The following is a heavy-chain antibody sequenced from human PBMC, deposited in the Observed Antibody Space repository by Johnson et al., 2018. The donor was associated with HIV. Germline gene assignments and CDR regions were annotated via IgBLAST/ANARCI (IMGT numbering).Heavy chain of an antibody. V-gene: IGHV3-64*01. CDR3: ATHGEYRNSPPYAFDI. J-gene: IGHJ3*02. D-gene: IGHD6-6*01. CDR1: GFTFSSYA. Sequence: VQLVESGGGLVQPGGSLRLSCAASGFTFSSYAMHWVRQAPGKGLEYVSAISSNGGSTYYANSVKGRFTISRDNSKNTLYLQMGSLRAEDMAVYYCATHGEYRNSPPYAFDIWGQGTMVTVSS. CDR2: ISSNGGST.